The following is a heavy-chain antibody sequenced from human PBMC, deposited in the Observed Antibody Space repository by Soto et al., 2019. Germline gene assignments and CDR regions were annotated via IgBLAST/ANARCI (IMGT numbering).Heavy chain of an antibody. CDR3: ARALGYAFDI. CDR1: GFTFSSYA. CDR2: ISSNGGST. J-gene: IGHJ3*02. D-gene: IGHD7-27*01. Sequence: EVQLVESGGGLVQPGGSLRLSCAASGFTFSSYAMHWVRQAPGKGLEYVSAISSNGGSTYYANSVKGRFTISRDNSKHTLYLQMGSLRSEDMAVYYCARALGYAFDIWGQGTMVTVSS. V-gene: IGHV3-64*01.